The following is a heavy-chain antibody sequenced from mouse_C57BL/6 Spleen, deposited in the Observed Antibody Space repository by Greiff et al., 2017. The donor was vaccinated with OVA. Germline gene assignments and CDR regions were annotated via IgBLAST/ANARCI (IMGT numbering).Heavy chain of an antibody. Sequence: EVKLMESGGGLVKPGGSLKLSCAASGFTFSDYGMHWVRQAPEKGLEWVAYISSGSSTLYYADTVKGRFTISRDNAKNTLFLQMTSLRSEDTAMYYCAMGYSYAMDYWGQGTSVTVSS. CDR2: ISSGSSTL. CDR1: GFTFSDYG. D-gene: IGHD2-3*01. J-gene: IGHJ4*01. CDR3: AMGYSYAMDY. V-gene: IGHV5-17*01.